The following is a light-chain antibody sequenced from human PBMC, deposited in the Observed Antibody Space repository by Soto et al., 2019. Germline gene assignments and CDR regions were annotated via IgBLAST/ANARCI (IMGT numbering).Light chain of an antibody. CDR1: QSVSSY. V-gene: IGKV3-11*01. J-gene: IGKJ2*01. Sequence: EIVLTQSPATLSLSPGERTTLSCRASQSVSSYLAWYQQKPGQAPRLLIYDASNRATGIPARFSGGGSGTDFTLTISSLYTEDFAVYYCQQRFNWPRFTFGQGTKLEIK. CDR2: DAS. CDR3: QQRFNWPRFT.